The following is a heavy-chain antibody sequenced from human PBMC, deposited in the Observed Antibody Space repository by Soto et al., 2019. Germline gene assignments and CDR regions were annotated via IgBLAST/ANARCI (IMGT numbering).Heavy chain of an antibody. V-gene: IGHV1-8*01. Sequence: QVQLVQSGAEVKKPGASVKVSCKASGYTFTSYDINWVRQATGQGLEWMGWMNPNSGKTGYAQKFQGRVTMTRNTSISTAYMELSRLRSEDTAVYYCARSGTVALTYHYYGMDVWGQGTTVTVSS. D-gene: IGHD6-19*01. J-gene: IGHJ6*02. CDR2: MNPNSGKT. CDR3: ARSGTVALTYHYYGMDV. CDR1: GYTFTSYD.